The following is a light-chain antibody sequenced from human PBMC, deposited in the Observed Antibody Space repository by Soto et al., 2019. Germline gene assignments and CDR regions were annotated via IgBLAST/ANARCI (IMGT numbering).Light chain of an antibody. CDR2: GTS. CDR1: ERIYSAY. V-gene: IGKV3-20*01. J-gene: IGKJ5*01. CDR3: QQYGNSPIT. Sequence: EVLLTQSPGTLSLSRGERATLSCRASERIYSAYLGWYQQKPGQAPRLLIYGTSSRATGIPDRFSGSGSGTDFTLTISRLEPEDFAVYYCQQYGNSPITFGQGTRLENK.